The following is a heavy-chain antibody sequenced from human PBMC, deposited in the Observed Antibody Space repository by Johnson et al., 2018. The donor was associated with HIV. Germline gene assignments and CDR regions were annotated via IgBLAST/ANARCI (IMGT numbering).Heavy chain of an antibody. CDR3: AKGSGYYAAFDI. Sequence: QVQLVESGGGLVQPGGSLRLSCAASGFTVSSNYMSWVRQAPGKGLEWVAVISYDGSNKYYADSVKGRFTIFRDNSKNTLYMQMKSLRVEDTAVYYCAKGSGYYAAFDIWGQGTMVTVSS. D-gene: IGHD3-22*01. CDR1: GFTVSSNY. J-gene: IGHJ3*02. V-gene: IGHV3-30*18. CDR2: ISYDGSNK.